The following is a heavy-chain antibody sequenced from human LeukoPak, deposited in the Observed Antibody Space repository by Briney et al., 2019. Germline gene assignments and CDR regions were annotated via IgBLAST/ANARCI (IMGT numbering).Heavy chain of an antibody. CDR2: FYYSGTT. D-gene: IGHD6-19*01. CDR1: GDSISSSNSYY. J-gene: IGHJ4*02. Sequence: PSETLSLTCTVSGDSISSSNSYYWGWIRQPPGKGLEWMGSFYYSGTTYYNPSLKSRVTISVDTSKNQFSLKLSSVTAADTAVYYCARRGIAVAGTRYYGYWGQGTLVTVSS. V-gene: IGHV4-39*01. CDR3: ARRGIAVAGTRYYGY.